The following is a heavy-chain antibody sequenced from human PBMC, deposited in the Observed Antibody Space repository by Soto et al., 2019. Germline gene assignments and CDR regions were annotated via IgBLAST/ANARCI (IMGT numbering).Heavy chain of an antibody. CDR2: ISGSGGST. J-gene: IGHJ4*02. CDR1: GFTFSSYA. V-gene: IGHV3-23*01. CDR3: AKDNAAGAPNYDFWSGYLYYFDY. Sequence: GGSLRLSCAASGFTFSSYAMSWVRQAPGKGLEWVSAISGSGGSTYYADSVKGRFTISRDNSKNTLYLQMNSLRAEDTAVYYCAKDNAAGAPNYDFWSGYLYYFDYWGQGTLVTVSS. D-gene: IGHD3-3*01.